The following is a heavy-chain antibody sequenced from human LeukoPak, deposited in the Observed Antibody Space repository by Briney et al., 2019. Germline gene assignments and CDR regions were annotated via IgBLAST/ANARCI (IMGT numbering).Heavy chain of an antibody. CDR2: ISSGSSYR. Sequence: GGSLRLSCAASGFAFSSYSMNWVRQAPGKGLEWVSSISSGSSYRYYADSVKGRSTISRDNAKNSLFLQMNSLRAEDTAVYYCAREVTSSSSFDYWGQGTLVTVSS. J-gene: IGHJ4*02. V-gene: IGHV3-21*01. CDR3: AREVTSSSSFDY. D-gene: IGHD6-6*01. CDR1: GFAFSSYS.